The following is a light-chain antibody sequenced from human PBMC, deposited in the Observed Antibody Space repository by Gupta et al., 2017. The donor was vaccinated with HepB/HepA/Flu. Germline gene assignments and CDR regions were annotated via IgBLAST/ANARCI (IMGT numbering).Light chain of an antibody. CDR3: QHYGPSLYT. Sequence: ETVLTQSPGPLSLSPGERVTLSCRASQIIGSISLAWYQQKPGQAPRLIIYGASNRATGIPDRFSGSGSGADFSLTIARLEPEDFAVYYCQHYGPSLYTFGQGTKLEI. J-gene: IGKJ2*01. CDR1: QIIGSIS. V-gene: IGKV3-20*01. CDR2: GAS.